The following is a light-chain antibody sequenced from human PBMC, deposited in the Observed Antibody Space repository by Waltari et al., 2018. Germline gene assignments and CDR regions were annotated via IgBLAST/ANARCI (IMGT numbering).Light chain of an antibody. V-gene: IGKV1-39*01. CDR2: AAS. J-gene: IGKJ3*01. CDR1: QSIDSY. Sequence: DIKMAQSPSSLSASVGERVTITCRASQSIDSYLNWYQQKPGKAPKLLIYAASTLQSGVPSRFSGSGSGTDFTLTISSLQPEDFATYYCQQSDSIPPQFTFGPGTKVDIK. CDR3: QQSDSIPPQFT.